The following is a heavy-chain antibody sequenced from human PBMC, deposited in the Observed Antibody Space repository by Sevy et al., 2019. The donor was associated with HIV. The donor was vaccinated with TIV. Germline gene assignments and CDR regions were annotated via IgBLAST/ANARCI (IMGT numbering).Heavy chain of an antibody. J-gene: IGHJ4*02. Sequence: ASVKVSCKASGYTLTSYGISWVRQAPGQGLEWMGWISPYNGNTNYAQKLQGRVTMTTDTPTTTAYMELRGRRDDDTAVYYCARHEKAGYTYGHSFDYGGQGTLVTVS. CDR2: ISPYNGNT. CDR1: GYTLTSYG. D-gene: IGHD5-18*01. CDR3: ARHEKAGYTYGHSFDY. V-gene: IGHV1-18*04.